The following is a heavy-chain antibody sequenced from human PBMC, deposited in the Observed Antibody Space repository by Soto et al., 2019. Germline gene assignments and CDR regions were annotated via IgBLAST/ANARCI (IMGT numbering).Heavy chain of an antibody. Sequence: GASVKVSCKASGGTFSSYAISWVRQAPGQGLEWMGGIIPIFGTANYAQKFQGRVTITADESTSTAYMELSSLRSEDTAVYYCARGVDYFYERSGDLRHPHAYWGQGTLVTVSS. D-gene: IGHD5-12*01. J-gene: IGHJ4*02. CDR1: GGTFSSYA. V-gene: IGHV1-69*13. CDR3: ARGVDYFYERSGDLRHPHAY. CDR2: IIPIFGTA.